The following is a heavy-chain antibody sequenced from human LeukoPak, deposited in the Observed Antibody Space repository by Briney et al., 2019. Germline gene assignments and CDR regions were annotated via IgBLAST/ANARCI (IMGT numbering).Heavy chain of an antibody. D-gene: IGHD6-19*01. J-gene: IGHJ4*02. CDR2: ISSDGSNT. V-gene: IGHV3-74*01. Sequence: GGSLRLSCAVSGFTFSSYWMDWVRQDPGKGLVWVSRISSDGSNTAYADSVKGRFTISRDNARNTMYLQMSSLRADDTAVYYCAKRGDGGAWYDYSGQGTLVIVSS. CDR1: GFTFSSYW. CDR3: AKRGDGGAWYDY.